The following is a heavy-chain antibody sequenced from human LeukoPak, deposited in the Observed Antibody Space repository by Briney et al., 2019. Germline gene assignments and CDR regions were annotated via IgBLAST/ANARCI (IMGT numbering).Heavy chain of an antibody. Sequence: SQTLSLTCTVSGGSISSGGYYWSWIRQHPGKGLEWIGYIYYSGSTYYNPSLKSRVTISVDTSKNQFSLKLSSVTAADTAVYYCARVRYYDRSGYHYYFDYWGQGTLVTVSS. D-gene: IGHD3-22*01. CDR2: IYYSGST. V-gene: IGHV4-31*03. CDR3: ARVRYYDRSGYHYYFDY. CDR1: GGSISSGGYY. J-gene: IGHJ4*02.